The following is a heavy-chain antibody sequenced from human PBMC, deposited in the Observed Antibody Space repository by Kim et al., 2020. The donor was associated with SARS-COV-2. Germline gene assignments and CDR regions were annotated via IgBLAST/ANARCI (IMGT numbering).Heavy chain of an antibody. J-gene: IGHJ4*02. CDR3: ARDFEGELFPDY. CDR2: ISYDGSNK. D-gene: IGHD3-10*01. Sequence: GGSLRLSCAASGFTFSSYAMHWVRQAPGKGLEWVAAISYDGSNKYYADSVKGRFTISRDNSKNTLYLQMNRLRAEDTAVYYCARDFEGELFPDYWGQGTLVTVSS. V-gene: IGHV3-30*04. CDR1: GFTFSSYA.